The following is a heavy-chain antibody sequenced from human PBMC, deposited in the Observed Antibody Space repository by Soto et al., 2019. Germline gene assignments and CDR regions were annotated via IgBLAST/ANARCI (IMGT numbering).Heavy chain of an antibody. V-gene: IGHV1-18*01. CDR2: ISTYNGKT. J-gene: IGHJ4*02. CDR3: ARDNGDSSASLVDY. CDR1: GYSYANYG. D-gene: IGHD3-22*01. Sequence: GPEVKKPGASVKVSCTSSGYSYANYGLSWVRQAPGQGLEWMGWISTYNGKTDYAQKFQDRVTLTIDTSTTTGYMEVRHLRFDDTAIYYCARDNGDSSASLVDYWGQGTLVTVSS.